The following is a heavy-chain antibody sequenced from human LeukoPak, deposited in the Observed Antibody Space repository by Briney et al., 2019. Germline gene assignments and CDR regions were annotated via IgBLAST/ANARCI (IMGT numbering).Heavy chain of an antibody. V-gene: IGHV4-38-2*02. Sequence: SETLSLTCTVSGGSISNYYWGWIRQPPGKGLEWIGSIYHSGSTYYNPSLKSRVTISVDTSKNQFSLKLSSVTAADTAVYYCAREGSSGYQGYYFDYWGQGTLVTVSS. D-gene: IGHD3-22*01. CDR3: AREGSSGYQGYYFDY. J-gene: IGHJ4*02. CDR1: GGSISNYY. CDR2: IYHSGST.